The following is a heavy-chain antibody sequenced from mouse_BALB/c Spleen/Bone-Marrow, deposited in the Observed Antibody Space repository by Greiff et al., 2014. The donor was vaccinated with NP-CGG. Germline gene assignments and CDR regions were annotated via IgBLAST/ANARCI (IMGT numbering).Heavy chain of an antibody. Sequence: VMLVESGGGLVKPGGSLKLSCAASVFAFSNYDMSWVHQTPEKRLEWVAYISSGGGSTYYLDTVKGRFTISRDNAKNTLYLQMSSLKSEDTVMYYCARHRGDWGREFAYWGQGTLVTVSA. J-gene: IGHJ3*01. CDR2: ISSGGGST. CDR3: ARHRGDWGREFAY. D-gene: IGHD4-1*01. CDR1: VFAFSNYD. V-gene: IGHV5-12-1*01.